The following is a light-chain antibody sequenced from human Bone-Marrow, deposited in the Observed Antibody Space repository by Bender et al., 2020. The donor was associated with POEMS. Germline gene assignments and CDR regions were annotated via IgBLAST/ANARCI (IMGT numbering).Light chain of an antibody. CDR3: STWDDRLNAWL. CDR2: DTR. Sequence: QSVLTQPPSVSGAPGQRVTITCTGSSSNIGAGFDVHWYQQLPGTAPKVLIYDTRNRPSGVPGRFSGSKSGSSASLAITGLLSEDEADYYCSTWDDRLNAWLFGGGTKLTVL. V-gene: IGLV1-50*01. J-gene: IGLJ3*02. CDR1: SSNIGAGFD.